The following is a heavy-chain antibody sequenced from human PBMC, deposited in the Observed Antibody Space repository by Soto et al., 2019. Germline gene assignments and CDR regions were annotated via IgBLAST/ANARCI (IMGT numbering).Heavy chain of an antibody. CDR2: IYYSETT. Sequence: SETLSLTCTVSGGSISSGDYYWSWIRQPPGKGLEWIGYIYYSETTYYNPSLKSRLIISVDTSKNQFSLKLSSVTAADTAVYYCPGSQYHSSWFNFDYWGQGTLVTVSS. V-gene: IGHV4-30-4*01. CDR1: GGSISSGDYY. CDR3: PGSQYHSSWFNFDY. D-gene: IGHD6-13*01. J-gene: IGHJ4*02.